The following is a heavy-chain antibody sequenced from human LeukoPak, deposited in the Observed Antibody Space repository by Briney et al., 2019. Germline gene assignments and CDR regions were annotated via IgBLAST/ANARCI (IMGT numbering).Heavy chain of an antibody. CDR3: ARVFYYGSGTFDL. J-gene: IGHJ2*01. D-gene: IGHD3-10*01. CDR1: GGSLSSYY. V-gene: IGHV4-59*01. Sequence: PSETLSLTCTVSGGSLSSYYWGWIRQPPGKGLEWIGYIYYSGSTTYNPSLRSRVTISVDTSKNQFSLKLSSVTAADTAVYYCARVFYYGSGTFDLWGRGTLVTVSS. CDR2: IYYSGST.